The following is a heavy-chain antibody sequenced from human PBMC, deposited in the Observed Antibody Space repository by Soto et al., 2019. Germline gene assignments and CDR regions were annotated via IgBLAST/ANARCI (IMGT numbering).Heavy chain of an antibody. V-gene: IGHV1-24*01. CDR1: GYTLTELS. CDR3: ATDLRVPAVHYYYYGMDV. D-gene: IGHD2-2*01. J-gene: IGHJ6*02. CDR2: FDPEDGET. Sequence: QVQLVQSGAEVKKPGASVKVSCKVSGYTLTELSMHWVRQAPGKGLEWMGGFDPEDGETIYAQKFQGRGTMTGDTSTDTACVELSSLRSEDTAVYYGATDLRVPAVHYYYYGMDVWGQGTTVTVSS.